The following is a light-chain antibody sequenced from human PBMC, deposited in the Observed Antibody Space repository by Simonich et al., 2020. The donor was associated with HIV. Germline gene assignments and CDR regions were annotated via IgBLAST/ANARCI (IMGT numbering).Light chain of an antibody. CDR3: FLSYGAAREV. J-gene: IGLJ3*02. Sequence: QAVVTQEPSLTVSPGGTVTLTCYSSTGAVTSGHYPYLFQQKPGQAPRTLIYATNNKHSWTPARFAGSLLGGKAALTLSGAQPEDEADYYCFLSYGAAREVFGGGTKLTVL. CDR2: ATN. V-gene: IGLV7-46*01. CDR1: TGAVTSGHY.